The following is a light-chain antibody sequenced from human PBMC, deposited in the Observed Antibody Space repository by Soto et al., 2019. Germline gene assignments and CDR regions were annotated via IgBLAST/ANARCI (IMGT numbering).Light chain of an antibody. CDR2: EVS. CDR1: SSDVGSYNL. Sequence: QSVLTQAASVSGSPGQSITISCTGTSSDVGSYNLVSWYQQHPGKAPKLMIYEVSKRPSGLSNRFSGSKSGNTASLTISGLQAEDEADYYCCSYAGSRTTLIFGTGTKVTVL. J-gene: IGLJ1*01. CDR3: CSYAGSRTTLI. V-gene: IGLV2-23*02.